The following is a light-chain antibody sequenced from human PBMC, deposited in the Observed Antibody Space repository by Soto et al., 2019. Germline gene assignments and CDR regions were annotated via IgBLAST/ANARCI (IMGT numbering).Light chain of an antibody. CDR3: QQYNNWWT. V-gene: IGKV3-15*01. CDR2: GAS. CDR1: QSVSNN. J-gene: IGKJ1*01. Sequence: EIVMTXXXXTLSVSPGERATLSCRASQSVSNNLAWYQKKPGQAPRLLIYGASTRATGIPARFSGGGSGTEFTLTISSLQSEDFAVYYCQQYNNWWTFGQGTRVEIK.